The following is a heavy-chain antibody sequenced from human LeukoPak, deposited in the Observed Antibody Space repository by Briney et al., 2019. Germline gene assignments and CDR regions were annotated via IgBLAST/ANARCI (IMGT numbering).Heavy chain of an antibody. CDR1: GGTFSSYA. CDR2: IIPIFGTA. V-gene: IGHV1-69*06. CDR3: AREGMDIVVVVAAMGAFDI. J-gene: IGHJ3*02. Sequence: SVKVSCKASGGTFSSYAISWVRQAPGQGLEWMGGIIPIFGTANYAQKFQGRVTITAVKSTSTAYMELSSLRSEDTAVYYCAREGMDIVVVVAAMGAFDIWGQGTMVTVSS. D-gene: IGHD2-15*01.